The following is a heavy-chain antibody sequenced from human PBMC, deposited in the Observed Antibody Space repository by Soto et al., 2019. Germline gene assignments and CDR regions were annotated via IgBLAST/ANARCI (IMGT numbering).Heavy chain of an antibody. Sequence: QITLKESGPTLVSPTQTLTLTCTFSGFSLTRNGVGVGWIRQPPGKALEWLALIFGDDDKRYSPSLRNRLTITKDTSKNQVVLTMIAMDPEDTATYYCAHRGIYFYFGSWGQGTLVTVSS. V-gene: IGHV2-5*02. CDR1: GFSLTRNGVG. D-gene: IGHD3-10*01. CDR3: AHRGIYFYFGS. J-gene: IGHJ4*02. CDR2: IFGDDDK.